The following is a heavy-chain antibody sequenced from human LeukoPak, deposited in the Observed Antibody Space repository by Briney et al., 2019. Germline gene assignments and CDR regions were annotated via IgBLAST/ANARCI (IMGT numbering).Heavy chain of an antibody. D-gene: IGHD3-22*01. Sequence: SETLSLTCTVSGDSISSYYWSWIRQPPGKGLVWIGYIYYSGSTNYSPSLKSRVTMSVDTSKNQFSLKLSSVTAADTAVYYCARDLGYYDSSGYGGFDCWGQGTLVTVSS. CDR1: GDSISSYY. J-gene: IGHJ4*02. CDR2: IYYSGST. CDR3: ARDLGYYDSSGYGGFDC. V-gene: IGHV4-59*12.